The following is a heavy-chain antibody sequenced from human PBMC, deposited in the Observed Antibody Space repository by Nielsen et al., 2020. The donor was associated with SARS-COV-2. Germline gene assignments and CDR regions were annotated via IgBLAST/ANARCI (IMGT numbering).Heavy chain of an antibody. CDR2: INSDGSST. CDR3: AKGRGMYTSGPDY. V-gene: IGHV3-74*01. D-gene: IGHD2-15*01. J-gene: IGHJ4*02. CDR1: GFTFSSYW. Sequence: GESLKISCAASGFTFSSYWMHWVRQAPGKGLVWVSRINSDGSSTSYADSVKGRFTISRDNAKNTLYLQMNSLRAEDTALYFCAKGRGMYTSGPDYWGQGTLVTVSS.